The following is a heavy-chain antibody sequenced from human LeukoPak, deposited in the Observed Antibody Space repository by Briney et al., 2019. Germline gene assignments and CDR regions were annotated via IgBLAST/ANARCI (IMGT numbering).Heavy chain of an antibody. V-gene: IGHV3-23*01. D-gene: IGHD1-26*01. J-gene: IGHJ4*02. CDR3: AKLIVGATEYFDY. Sequence: GGSLRLSCAASGFTFSSYAMSWVRQAPGKGLEWVSAISGSGGGTYYADSVKGRFTISRDNSKNTLYLQMNSLRAGDTAVYYCAKLIVGATEYFDYWVEGALATVSS. CDR2: ISGSGGGT. CDR1: GFTFSSYA.